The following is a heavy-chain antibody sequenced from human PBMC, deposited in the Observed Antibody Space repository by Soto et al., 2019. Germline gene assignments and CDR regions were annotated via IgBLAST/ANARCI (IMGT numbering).Heavy chain of an antibody. V-gene: IGHV3-23*01. CDR2: ISRSGDST. D-gene: IGHD6-19*01. Sequence: EVQLLESGGGLVQPGGSLRLSCAASGFTFSSYAMTWVRQAPGKGLEWVSTISRSGDSTYYRDSVKGRFTISRDNSKNTVYLQMNSLSAEDKAGYYCAKTDKFNPQSSGWANRFDSWGQGTLVTVSS. CDR3: AKTDKFNPQSSGWANRFDS. CDR1: GFTFSSYA. J-gene: IGHJ4*02.